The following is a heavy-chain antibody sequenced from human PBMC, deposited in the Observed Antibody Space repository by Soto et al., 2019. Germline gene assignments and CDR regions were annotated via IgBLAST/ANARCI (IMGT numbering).Heavy chain of an antibody. J-gene: IGHJ5*02. Sequence: SETLSLTCTVSGGSISGFYWNWIRQHPGKGLEWIGYIYLSGSTNYNPSLKSRVTISVDRSKNQFSLKLSSVTAADTAVYYCARVGRPTTVTHNWFDPWGQGTLVTVSS. CDR2: IYLSGST. V-gene: IGHV4-59*12. CDR3: ARVGRPTTVTHNWFDP. D-gene: IGHD4-17*01. CDR1: GGSISGFY.